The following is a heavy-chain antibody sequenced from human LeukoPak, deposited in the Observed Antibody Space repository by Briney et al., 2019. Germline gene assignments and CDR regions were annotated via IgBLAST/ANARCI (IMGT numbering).Heavy chain of an antibody. J-gene: IGHJ4*02. CDR1: GGTFSSYA. Sequence: ASVKVSCKASGGTFSSYAISWVRQAPGQGLEWMGGIIPIFGTANYAQKFQGRVTITTDESTSTAYMELSSLRSEDTAVYCCTRETSSRYFDYWGQGTLVTVSS. CDR3: TRETSSRYFDY. V-gene: IGHV1-69*05. CDR2: IIPIFGTA.